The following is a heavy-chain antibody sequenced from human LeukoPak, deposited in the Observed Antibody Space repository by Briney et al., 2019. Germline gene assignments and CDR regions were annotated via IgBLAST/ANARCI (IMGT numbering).Heavy chain of an antibody. Sequence: GGSLRLSCAASGFTFSSYAMSWVRQAPGKGLEWVSAISGSGGSTYYADSVKGRFTISRDNSKNTLYLQMNSLRAEDTAVYYCAKFTVDYYDSGPDYWGQGTLVTVSS. CDR1: GFTFSSYA. J-gene: IGHJ4*02. V-gene: IGHV3-23*01. CDR3: AKFTVDYYDSGPDY. D-gene: IGHD3-10*01. CDR2: ISGSGGST.